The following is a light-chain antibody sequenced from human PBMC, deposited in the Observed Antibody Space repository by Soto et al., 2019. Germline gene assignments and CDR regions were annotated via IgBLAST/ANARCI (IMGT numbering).Light chain of an antibody. J-gene: IGLJ3*02. CDR3: SSFTTTDTWV. CDR2: AVT. V-gene: IGLV2-14*01. CDR1: SSDVGGSNY. Sequence: QSALTQPASVSGSPRQSITITCTGTSSDVGGSNYVSWHQQRPGKVPKLIISAVTNRPSGVSTRFSGSKSGNTAFLTISALQAEDDADYYCSSFTTTDTWVFGGGTQLTVL.